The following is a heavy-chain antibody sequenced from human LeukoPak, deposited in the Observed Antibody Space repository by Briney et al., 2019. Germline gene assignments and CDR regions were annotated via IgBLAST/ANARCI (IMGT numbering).Heavy chain of an antibody. Sequence: ASVKVSCKASGYTFTGYYMHRVRQAPGQGLEWMGRINPNSGGTNYAQKFQGRVTMTRDTSISTAYMELSRLRSDDTAVYYCARELRGQQWLVPTLGYWGQGTLVTVSS. CDR3: ARELRGQQWLVPTLGY. CDR1: GYTFTGYY. D-gene: IGHD6-19*01. J-gene: IGHJ4*02. V-gene: IGHV1-2*06. CDR2: INPNSGGT.